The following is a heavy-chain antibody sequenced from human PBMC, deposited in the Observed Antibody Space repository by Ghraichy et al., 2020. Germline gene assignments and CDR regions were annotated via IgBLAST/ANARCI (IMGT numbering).Heavy chain of an antibody. CDR1: GYTFTNYF. V-gene: IGHV1-2*02. CDR2: VNPNSGGT. CDR3: ARDPEGSDFVYFYYMDI. J-gene: IGHJ6*03. D-gene: IGHD3-9*01. Sequence: ASVKVSCKASGYTFTNYFIHWVRQAPGQGLEWMGWVNPNSGGTKFAQKFQDRVTVTRDTSTRTVYMDLSGLTSDDTAVYYCARDPEGSDFVYFYYMDIWGKGTTVTVSS.